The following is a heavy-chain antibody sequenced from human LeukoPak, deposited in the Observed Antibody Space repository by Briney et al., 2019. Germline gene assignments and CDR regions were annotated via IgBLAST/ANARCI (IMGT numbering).Heavy chain of an antibody. CDR2: IYPGDSDT. Sequence: GESLKISCKGSGYSFTSYWIGWVRQMPGKGLEWMGIIYPGDSDTRYSPSFQGQVTISADKSISTAYLQGSSLKASDTAMYYCARRPYDILTGYLEYYFDYWGQGTLVTVSS. V-gene: IGHV5-51*01. D-gene: IGHD3-9*01. CDR1: GYSFTSYW. J-gene: IGHJ4*02. CDR3: ARRPYDILTGYLEYYFDY.